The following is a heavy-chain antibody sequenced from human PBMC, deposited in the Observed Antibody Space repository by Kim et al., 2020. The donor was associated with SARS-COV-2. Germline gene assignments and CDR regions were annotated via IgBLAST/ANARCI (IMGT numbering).Heavy chain of an antibody. CDR3: ARGIYEILTGLLLVYYYYGVDV. CDR1: GGSFSGYY. D-gene: IGHD3-9*01. CDR2: INHSGSP. J-gene: IGHJ6*01. V-gene: IGHV4-34*01. Sequence: SETLSLTCAVYGGSFSGYYWCWIRQPPGKGLELIGEINHSGSPNYNPSLKRRGTITIYTSKNQFSLKLSSGSAADTAEYYCARGIYEILTGLLLVYYYYGVDVW.